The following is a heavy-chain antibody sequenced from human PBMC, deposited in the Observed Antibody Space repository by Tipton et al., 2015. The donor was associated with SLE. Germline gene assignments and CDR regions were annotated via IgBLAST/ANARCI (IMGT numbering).Heavy chain of an antibody. CDR3: SKGIYGDYPDY. CDR1: GFTFNNYG. D-gene: IGHD4-17*01. Sequence: GSLRLSCTASGFTFNNYGIHWVRQAPGKGLEWVSFIRSDGSKKRYADSVKGRFTISRDNSKNTLYLQMNSLRPEDTAVYFCSKGIYGDYPDYWGQGTLVTVSS. J-gene: IGHJ4*02. CDR2: IRSDGSKK. V-gene: IGHV3-30*02.